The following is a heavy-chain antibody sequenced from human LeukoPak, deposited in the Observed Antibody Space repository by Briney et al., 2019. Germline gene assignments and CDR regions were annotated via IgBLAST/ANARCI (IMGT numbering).Heavy chain of an antibody. CDR3: ASGSAIVVPAAIKAGYYYYMDV. CDR1: GGSISSYY. J-gene: IGHJ6*03. CDR2: IYHSGST. Sequence: SETLSLTCTVSGGSISSYYWSWIRQPPGKGLEWIGYIYHSGSTYYNPSLKSRVTISVDRSKNQFSLKLSSVTAADTAVYYCASGSAIVVPAAIKAGYYYYMDVWGKGTTVTVSS. D-gene: IGHD2-2*02. V-gene: IGHV4-59*12.